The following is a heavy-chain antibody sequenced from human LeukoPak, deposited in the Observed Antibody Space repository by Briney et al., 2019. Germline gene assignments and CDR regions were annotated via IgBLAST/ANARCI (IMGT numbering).Heavy chain of an antibody. D-gene: IGHD6-13*01. CDR1: GGSISSHY. CDR2: MFFTGDT. J-gene: IGHJ4*02. CDR3: AKIQYSSTWHADY. V-gene: IGHV4-59*11. Sequence: SETLSLTCTVSGGSISSHYWAWLRQPPGKGLEWIGWMFFTGDTNYNPSLKSRVTISVDHSKNQFSLKLTSVTAADTAVYYCAKIQYSSTWHADYWGQGTLVTVSS.